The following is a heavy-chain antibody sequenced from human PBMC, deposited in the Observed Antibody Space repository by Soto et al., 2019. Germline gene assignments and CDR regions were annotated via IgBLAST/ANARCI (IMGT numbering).Heavy chain of an antibody. CDR1: GFTFSSYA. D-gene: IGHD6-19*01. Sequence: GGSLRLSCAASGFTFSSYAMSWVRQAPGKGLEWVPAISGSGGSTYYADSVKGRFTISRDNSKNTLYLQMNSLRAEDTAVYYCANSRVQWLVAYSSVYWCPGPLVTVSS. CDR3: ANSRVQWLVAYSSVY. V-gene: IGHV3-23*01. J-gene: IGHJ4*02. CDR2: ISGSGGST.